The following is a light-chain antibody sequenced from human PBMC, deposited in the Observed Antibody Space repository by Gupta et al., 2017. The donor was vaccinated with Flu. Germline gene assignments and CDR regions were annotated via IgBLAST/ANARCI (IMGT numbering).Light chain of an antibody. J-gene: IGKJ4*01. V-gene: IGKV2-29*03. CDR1: Y. CDR3: RQGLQPPLT. Sequence: YLNWYLQKPWQPPQLLIYVRSTLPSGVPDRFSGSGSGTDFTLKIRTVEAEDVGIYSFRQGLQPPLTFGGGTKVEIK. CDR2: VRS.